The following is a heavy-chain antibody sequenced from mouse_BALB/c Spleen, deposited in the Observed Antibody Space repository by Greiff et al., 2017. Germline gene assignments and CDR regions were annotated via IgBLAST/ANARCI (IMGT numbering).Heavy chain of an antibody. D-gene: IGHD2-10*02. V-gene: IGHV5-4*02. Sequence: EVKVVESGGGLVKPGGSLKLSCAASGFTFSDYYMYWVRQTPEKRLEWVATISDGGSYTYYPDSVKGRFTISRDNAKNNLYLQMSSLKSEDTAMYYCARDLGYGNYNYAMDYWGQGTSVTVSS. J-gene: IGHJ4*01. CDR2: ISDGGSYT. CDR3: ARDLGYGNYNYAMDY. CDR1: GFTFSDYY.